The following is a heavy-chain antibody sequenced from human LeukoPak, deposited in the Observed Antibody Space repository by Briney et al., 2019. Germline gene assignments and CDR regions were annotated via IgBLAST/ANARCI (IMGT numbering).Heavy chain of an antibody. D-gene: IGHD1-26*01. CDR1: GFTFSSYA. Sequence: GGSLRLSCAASGFTFSSYAMSWVRQAPGKGLEWVSVISGSGGSTHFADSVKGRFTISRDNSKNTLYLQMNSLRAEDMAVYYCAIEVGYFDCWGQGTLVTVSS. J-gene: IGHJ4*02. CDR3: AIEVGYFDC. CDR2: ISGSGGST. V-gene: IGHV3-23*01.